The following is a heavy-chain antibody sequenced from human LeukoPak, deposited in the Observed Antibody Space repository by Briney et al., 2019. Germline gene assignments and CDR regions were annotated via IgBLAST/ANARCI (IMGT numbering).Heavy chain of an antibody. V-gene: IGHV3-33*01. J-gene: IGHJ4*02. CDR3: ARDPGYSSGWYYIDY. CDR2: IWYDGSNK. D-gene: IGHD6-19*01. CDR1: GFTFSSYG. Sequence: PGGSLRLSCAASGFTFSSYGMHWVRQAPGKGLEGVAVIWYDGSNKYYADSVKGRFTISRDNSKNTLYLQMNSLRAEDTAVYYCARDPGYSSGWYYIDYWGQGTLVTVSS.